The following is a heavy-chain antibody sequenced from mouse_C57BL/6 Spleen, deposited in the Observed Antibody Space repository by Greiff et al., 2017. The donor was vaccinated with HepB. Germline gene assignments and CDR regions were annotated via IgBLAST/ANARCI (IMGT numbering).Heavy chain of an antibody. CDR1: GFTFSDYG. V-gene: IGHV5-17*01. CDR2: ISSGSSTI. CDR3: ARFLTTVKGYYAMDY. D-gene: IGHD1-1*01. J-gene: IGHJ4*01. Sequence: EVQLQQSGGGLVKPGGSLKLSCAASGFTFSDYGMHWVRQAPEKGLEWVAFISSGSSTIYYADTVKGRFTISRDNAKNTLFLQMTSLRSEDTAMYYCARFLTTVKGYYAMDYWGQGTSVTVSS.